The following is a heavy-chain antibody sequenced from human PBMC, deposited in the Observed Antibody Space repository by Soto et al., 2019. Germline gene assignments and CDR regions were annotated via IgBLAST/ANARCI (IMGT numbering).Heavy chain of an antibody. CDR2: IFPIDSDT. V-gene: IGHV5-51*01. D-gene: IGHD2-21*02. CDR1: GYTFTRNW. Sequence: GESLKITCKGSGYTFTRNWIGWVRQMPGKGLEWMGIIFPIDSDTRYSPSSQGQVTISADNSISTAYLQWSSLKASDTAIYYCATPGGRDFNAFDVWGQGTMVTVSS. J-gene: IGHJ3*01. CDR3: ATPGGRDFNAFDV.